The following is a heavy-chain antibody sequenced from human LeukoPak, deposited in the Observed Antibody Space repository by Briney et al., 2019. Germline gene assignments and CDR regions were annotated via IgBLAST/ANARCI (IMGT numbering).Heavy chain of an antibody. CDR3: ALLVGATKTFFDY. J-gene: IGHJ4*02. CDR2: IIPTFGKA. V-gene: IGHV1-69*13. CDR1: GGTFSTYA. Sequence: ASVKVSCKASGGTFSTYAVSWVRQAPGQGLEWMGGIIPTFGKADYAQKFQDRVTITADESTSTAYMELSRLRSDDTAVYYCALLVGATKTFFDYWGQGTLVTVSS. D-gene: IGHD1-26*01.